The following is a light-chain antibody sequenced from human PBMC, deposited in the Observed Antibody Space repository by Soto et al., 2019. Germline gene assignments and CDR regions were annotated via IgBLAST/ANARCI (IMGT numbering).Light chain of an antibody. J-gene: IGLJ1*01. V-gene: IGLV2-8*01. Sequence: ALTQPPSASGSPGQSVTISCTGTSSDIGGYNYVSWYQQHPGKAPKLMIYEVTKRPSGVPDRFSASRSGNTASLTVSGLQSEDEADYYCSSFTGTNNLYVFGTGTKV. CDR3: SSFTGTNNLYV. CDR2: EVT. CDR1: SSDIGGYNY.